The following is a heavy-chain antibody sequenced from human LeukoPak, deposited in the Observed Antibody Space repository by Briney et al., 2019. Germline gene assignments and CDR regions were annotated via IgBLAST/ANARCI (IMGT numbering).Heavy chain of an antibody. CDR3: AVVLVGATTRRFDY. V-gene: IGHV3-23*01. D-gene: IGHD1-26*01. Sequence: SGGSLRLSCAVSGFTFSSYAMSWVRQAPGKGVEWVSTIRSSGENTFYADSVKGRFTISRDNSKNTLCLQVSSLRAEDTAIYYCAVVLVGATTRRFDYWGKGTPVTVSS. CDR1: GFTFSSYA. CDR2: IRSSGENT. J-gene: IGHJ4*02.